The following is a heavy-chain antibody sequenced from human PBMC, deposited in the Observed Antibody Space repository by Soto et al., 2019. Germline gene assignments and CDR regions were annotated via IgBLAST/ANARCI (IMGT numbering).Heavy chain of an antibody. CDR2: IIPIFGIA. Sequence: QVQLVQSGAEVKKPGSSVKVSCKASGGTFSSYTISWVRQAPGQGLEWMGRIIPIFGIANYAQKFQGRVTITAGKSTSTAYMGLSRLRSEDTAVYYCASDSVSRTVTTFNYWGQGTLVTVSS. CDR1: GGTFSSYT. D-gene: IGHD4-17*01. V-gene: IGHV1-69*02. CDR3: ASDSVSRTVTTFNY. J-gene: IGHJ4*02.